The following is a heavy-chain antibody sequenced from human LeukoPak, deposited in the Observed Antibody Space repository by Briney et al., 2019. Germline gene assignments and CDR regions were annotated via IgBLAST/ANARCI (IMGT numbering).Heavy chain of an antibody. Sequence: GGSLRLSCAASGFTVSNNYINWVRQAPGKGLEWVSAIYSGGSTYYADSVKGRFTISRDNSKNTLSLQMNSLRAEDTAVYYCARVRTALTNWFDPWGQGTLVTVAS. V-gene: IGHV3-66*01. CDR1: GFTVSNNY. CDR2: IYSGGST. D-gene: IGHD2-21*02. CDR3: ARVRTALTNWFDP. J-gene: IGHJ5*02.